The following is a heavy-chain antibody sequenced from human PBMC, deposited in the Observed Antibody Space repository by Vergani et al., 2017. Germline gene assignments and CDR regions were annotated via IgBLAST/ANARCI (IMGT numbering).Heavy chain of an antibody. J-gene: IGHJ4*02. CDR3: AMYLRDSTDGLPDS. Sequence: QVQLVESAGGVVQPGGSLRLSCAASGFTFSNFGMHWIRQAPGKGLEWLAYIGKDGINTSYRDSVKGLFTVSRGNSKDILYLQMDSLRSEHTALYYCAMYLRDSTDGLPDSWGKGTLVMVSS. CDR2: IGKDGINT. V-gene: IGHV3-30*02. CDR1: GFTFSNFG. D-gene: IGHD2-21*02.